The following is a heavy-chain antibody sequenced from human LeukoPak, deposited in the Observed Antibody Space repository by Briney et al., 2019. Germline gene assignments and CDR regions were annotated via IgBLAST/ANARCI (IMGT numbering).Heavy chain of an antibody. Sequence: GGSLGLSCAASGFTFGSYGMSWVRQAPGRGLEWVSFITPNADRASYADSVEGRFTISRDNPRNTLYMQMNSPRDEDTAVYYCAIMHGYYDGSGYWVQWGQGTLVTVSS. V-gene: IGHV3-23*01. CDR1: GFTFGSYG. J-gene: IGHJ1*01. CDR3: AIMHGYYDGSGYWVQ. D-gene: IGHD3-22*01. CDR2: ITPNADRA.